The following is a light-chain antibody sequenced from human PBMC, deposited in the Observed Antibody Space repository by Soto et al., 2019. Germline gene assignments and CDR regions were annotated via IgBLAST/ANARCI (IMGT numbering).Light chain of an antibody. J-gene: IGKJ1*01. V-gene: IGKV4-1*01. CDR1: QRVSFSINQKPY. CDR3: QQYYSSPPT. CDR2: WSS. Sequence: DIVLTQSPDSAAVSLGEMATINGKSSQRVSFSINQKPYLAWYHQKPGQPPKLLIYWSSIRESGVPTRFSGSGSGTNFTLTISSLQAEDAAVYYCQQYYSSPPTFGLGTKV.